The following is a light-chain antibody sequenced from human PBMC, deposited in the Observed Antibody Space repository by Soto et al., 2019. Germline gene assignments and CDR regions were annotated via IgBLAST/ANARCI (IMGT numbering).Light chain of an antibody. J-gene: IGKJ4*01. CDR1: QSVSSN. V-gene: IGKV3-15*01. Sequence: DTVMTQSPATLSVSPGERATLSCRASQSVSSNLAWYQQKPGQAPRLLIYGASTRATGVPARFSGGGSGTEFTLTISSLQSEDFAVYYCQQYNSWPLTFGGGTKVDIK. CDR2: GAS. CDR3: QQYNSWPLT.